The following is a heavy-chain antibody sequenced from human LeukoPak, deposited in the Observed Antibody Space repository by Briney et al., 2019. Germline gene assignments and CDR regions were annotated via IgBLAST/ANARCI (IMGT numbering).Heavy chain of an antibody. CDR3: ARGSNRLLWFGELHNWFDP. D-gene: IGHD3-10*01. Sequence: ASVKVSCKASGGTFSSYAISWVRQAPGQGLEWMGRIIPILGIANYAQKFQGRVTITADKSTSTAYMELSSLRSEDTAVYYCARGSNRLLWFGELHNWFDPWGQGTLVTVSS. CDR1: GGTFSSYA. V-gene: IGHV1-69*04. J-gene: IGHJ5*02. CDR2: IIPILGIA.